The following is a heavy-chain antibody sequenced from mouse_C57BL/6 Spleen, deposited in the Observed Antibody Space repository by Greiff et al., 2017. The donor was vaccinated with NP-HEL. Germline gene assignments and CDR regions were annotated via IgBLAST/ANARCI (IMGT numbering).Heavy chain of an antibody. CDR1: GYTFTDYE. D-gene: IGHD4-1*01. CDR2: IDPEPGGT. J-gene: IGHJ2*01. Sequence: QVQLKESGAELVRPGASVTLSCKASGYTFTDYEMHWVKQTPLHGLEWIGAIDPEPGGTAYNQKFKGKAILTADKSSSTAYMELRSLTSEDSAVYYCTRLGFDYWGQGTTLTVSS. V-gene: IGHV1-15*01. CDR3: TRLGFDY.